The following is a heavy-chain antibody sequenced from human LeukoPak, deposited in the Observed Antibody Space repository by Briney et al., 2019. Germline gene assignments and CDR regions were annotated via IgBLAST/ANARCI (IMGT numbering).Heavy chain of an antibody. CDR3: ASWVRRELAFDI. CDR2: INSDGSST. J-gene: IGHJ3*02. V-gene: IGHV3-74*01. D-gene: IGHD3-10*01. CDR1: GFTFSSYW. Sequence: PGGSLRLSCAASGFTFSSYWMHWVRHAPGKGLVWVSRINSDGSSTSYADSVKGRFTISRDNAKNTLYLQMNSLRAEDTAVYYCASWVRRELAFDIWGQGTMVTVSS.